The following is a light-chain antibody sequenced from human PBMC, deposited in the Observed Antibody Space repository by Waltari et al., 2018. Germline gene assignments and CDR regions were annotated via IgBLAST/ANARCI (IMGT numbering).Light chain of an antibody. CDR1: ISYVGGYNS. V-gene: IGLV2-11*01. CDR3: CSYAGNYLRV. CDR2: DVS. Sequence: QSALTQPRSVSGSPGQSVTISCTGTISYVGGYNSVSWYQQHPGKAPKLMIYDVSKRPSGVPDRFSGSKSGNTASLTISGLQAEDEADYYCCSYAGNYLRVFGGGTRLTVL. J-gene: IGLJ3*02.